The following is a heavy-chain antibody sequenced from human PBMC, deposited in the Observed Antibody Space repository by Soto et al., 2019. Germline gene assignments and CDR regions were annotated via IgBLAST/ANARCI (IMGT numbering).Heavy chain of an antibody. D-gene: IGHD3-10*01. CDR2: INAGNGNT. V-gene: IGHV1-3*01. J-gene: IGHJ4*02. CDR3: ARANQLLWFGELLGEEYYFDY. Sequence: ASVKVSCKASGYTFTSYAMHWVRQAPGQRLEWMGWINAGNGNTKYSQKFQGRVTITRDTSASTAYMELSSLRSEDTAVYYCARANQLLWFGELLGEEYYFDYWGQGTLVTVSS. CDR1: GYTFTSYA.